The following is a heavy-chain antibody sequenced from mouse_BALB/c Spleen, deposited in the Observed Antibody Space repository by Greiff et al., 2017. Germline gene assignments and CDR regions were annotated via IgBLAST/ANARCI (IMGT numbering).Heavy chain of an antibody. Sequence: EVQLQQSGPELMKPGASVKISCKASGYSFTSYYMHWVKQSHGKSLEWIGYIDPFNGGTSYNQKFKGKATLTVDKSSSTAYMHLSSLTSEDSAVYYCAREPSYYGSSYGYWGQGTTLTVSS. CDR2: IDPFNGGT. J-gene: IGHJ2*01. CDR1: GYSFTSYY. CDR3: AREPSYYGSSYGY. V-gene: IGHV1S135*01. D-gene: IGHD1-1*01.